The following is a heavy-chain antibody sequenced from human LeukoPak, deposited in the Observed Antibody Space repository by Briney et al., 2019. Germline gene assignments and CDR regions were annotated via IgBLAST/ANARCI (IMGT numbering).Heavy chain of an antibody. V-gene: IGHV3-48*03. D-gene: IGHD3-22*01. Sequence: PGGSLRLSCAASGFTFSSYEMNWVRQAPGKGLEWVSYISSSGSTIYYADSVKGRFTISRDNAKNSLYLQMNSLRAEDTAVYYCARDRPYYYGSSGFPYYFDYWGQGTLVTVSS. CDR3: ARDRPYYYGSSGFPYYFDY. CDR2: ISSSGSTI. CDR1: GFTFSSYE. J-gene: IGHJ4*02.